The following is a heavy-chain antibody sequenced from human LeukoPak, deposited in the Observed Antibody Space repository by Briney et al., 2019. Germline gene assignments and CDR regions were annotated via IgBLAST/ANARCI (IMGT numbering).Heavy chain of an antibody. CDR2: IYYSGTT. Sequence: PSETLSLTCTVSGGSISGSGYYWGWIRQPPGKGLEWIGTIYYSGTTYYNPSLKSRVTISVDTSKNQFSLKLSSVTAADTAVYYCARGPPIIPAAMNYFAYWGQGTLVTVSS. J-gene: IGHJ4*02. CDR3: ARGPPIIPAAMNYFAY. CDR1: GGSISGSGYY. V-gene: IGHV4-39*07. D-gene: IGHD2-2*01.